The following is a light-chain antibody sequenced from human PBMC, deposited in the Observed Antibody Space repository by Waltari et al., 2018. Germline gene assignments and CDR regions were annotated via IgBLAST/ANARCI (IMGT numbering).Light chain of an antibody. Sequence: DIQMTQSPSSLSASVGDRVTITCRASQSITRYLNWYQQKPGKVPKLLIYAASTLESGVPCRFSGSGSGTDFSLTISSLQPEDVATYYCQASYTEPYFFGQGTKLEIK. CDR3: QASYTEPYF. J-gene: IGKJ2*01. CDR1: QSITRY. V-gene: IGKV1-39*01. CDR2: AAS.